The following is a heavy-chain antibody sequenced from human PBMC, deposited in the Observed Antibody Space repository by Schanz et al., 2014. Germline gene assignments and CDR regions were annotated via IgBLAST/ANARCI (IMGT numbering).Heavy chain of an antibody. Sequence: QVQLVESGGGVVQPGRSLRLSCAASGFTFSAYGMHWVRQAPGKGLEWVAVIWYDGNNKYYADSVRGRFTISRDNAKNSLFLQMNSLRAEDTAKYYCARGNYGMDVWGQGTTVTVSS. J-gene: IGHJ6*02. CDR2: IWYDGNNK. CDR3: ARGNYGMDV. V-gene: IGHV3-33*01. CDR1: GFTFSAYG.